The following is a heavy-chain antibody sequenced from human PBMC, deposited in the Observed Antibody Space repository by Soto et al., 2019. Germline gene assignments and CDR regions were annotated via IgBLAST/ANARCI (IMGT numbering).Heavy chain of an antibody. V-gene: IGHV1-46*01. J-gene: IGHJ4*02. CDR1: GNTFTNYY. D-gene: IGHD2-21*02. CDR2: INPSGGHT. Sequence: ASVKVSCKASGNTFTNYYIHWVRQAPGQGLGWMGTINPSGGHTTYSQNFLGRVTMTRDTSTSTLYMELTSLTSDDMAVYYCVRGGHVVVVTAAFDYWGQGTLVTVSS. CDR3: VRGGHVVVVTAAFDY.